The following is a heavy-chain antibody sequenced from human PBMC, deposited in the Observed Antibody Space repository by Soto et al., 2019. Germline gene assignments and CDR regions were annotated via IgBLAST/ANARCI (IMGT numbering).Heavy chain of an antibody. Sequence: GASVKVSCKASGYTFTGYYMHWVRQAPGQGLEWMGWINPNSGGTNYAQKFQGRVTMTRDTSISTAYMELSRLRSDDTAVYYCAKTVEMAGGAHWFDPWGQGTLVTVSS. CDR2: INPNSGGT. CDR3: AKTVEMAGGAHWFDP. CDR1: GYTFTGYY. J-gene: IGHJ5*02. V-gene: IGHV1-2*02. D-gene: IGHD6-19*01.